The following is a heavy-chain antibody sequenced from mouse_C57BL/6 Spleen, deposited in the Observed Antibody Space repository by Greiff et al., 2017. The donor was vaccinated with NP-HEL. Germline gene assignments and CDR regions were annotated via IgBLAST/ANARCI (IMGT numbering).Heavy chain of an antibody. J-gene: IGHJ1*03. CDR3: ARSHGNFWYFDV. V-gene: IGHV1-64*01. D-gene: IGHD2-1*01. Sequence: QVQLKQPGAELVKPGASVKLSCKASGYTFTSYWMHWVKQRPGQGLEWIGMIHPNSGSTNYNEKFKSKATLTVDKSSSTAYMQLSSLTSEDSAVYYCARSHGNFWYFDVWGTGTTVTVSS. CDR2: IHPNSGST. CDR1: GYTFTSYW.